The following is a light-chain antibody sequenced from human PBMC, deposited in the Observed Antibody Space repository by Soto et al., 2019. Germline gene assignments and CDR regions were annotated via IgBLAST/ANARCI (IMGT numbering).Light chain of an antibody. CDR1: SSDVGGYNY. Sequence: QSVLTQPASVSGSPGQSITISCTGTSSDVGGYNYVSWYQHHPGKAPKLIIYDVTNRPSGVSNPFSGSKSGNTASLTISGLQPEGEADYYCSSYTTSNTRQIVFGTVTKVTV. V-gene: IGLV2-14*03. CDR2: DVT. J-gene: IGLJ1*01. CDR3: SSYTTSNTRQIV.